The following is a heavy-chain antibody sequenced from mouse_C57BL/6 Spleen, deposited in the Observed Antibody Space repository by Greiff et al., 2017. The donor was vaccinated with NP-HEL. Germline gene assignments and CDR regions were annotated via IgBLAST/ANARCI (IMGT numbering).Heavy chain of an antibody. CDR3: ARGDYGYPFDY. CDR2: ISDGGSYT. V-gene: IGHV5-4*03. Sequence: EVKLVESGGGSVKPGGSLKLSCAASGFTFSSYAMSWVRQTPEKRLEWVATISDGGSYTYYPDNVKGRFTISRDNAKNNLYLQMSHLKSEDTAMYYCARGDYGYPFDYWGQGTTLTVSS. D-gene: IGHD2-2*01. J-gene: IGHJ2*01. CDR1: GFTFSSYA.